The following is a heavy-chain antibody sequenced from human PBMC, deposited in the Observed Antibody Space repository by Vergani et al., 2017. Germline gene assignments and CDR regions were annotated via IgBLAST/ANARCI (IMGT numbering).Heavy chain of an antibody. CDR2: IYTSGST. V-gene: IGHV4-61*02. J-gene: IGHJ6*02. D-gene: IGHD3-10*01. CDR3: ARGSMVRGVMDYYYYGMDV. CDR1: GGSISSGSYY. Sequence: QLQLQESGPGLVKPSQTLSLTCTVSGGSISSGSYYWSWIRQPAGKGLEWIGRIYTSGSTNYNPSLKSRVTISVDTSKNQFSLKLSSVTAADTAVYYCARGSMVRGVMDYYYYGMDVWGQGTTVTVSS.